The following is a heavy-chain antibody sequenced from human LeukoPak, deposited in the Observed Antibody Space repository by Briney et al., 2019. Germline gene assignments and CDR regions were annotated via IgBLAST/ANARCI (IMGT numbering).Heavy chain of an antibody. CDR2: IKTKSDGGTT. CDR3: PAVDIVSTIRS. J-gene: IGHJ5*02. D-gene: IGHD5/OR15-5a*01. Sequence: GGSLRLSCAVSGFTFSDAWMSWVRQAPGKGLEWVGRIKTKSDGGTTDYAAPVKGRFTISRDDSKNTLYLQMNSLKTEDTAVYYCPAVDIVSTIRSWGQGTLVTVSS. V-gene: IGHV3-15*01. CDR1: GFTFSDAW.